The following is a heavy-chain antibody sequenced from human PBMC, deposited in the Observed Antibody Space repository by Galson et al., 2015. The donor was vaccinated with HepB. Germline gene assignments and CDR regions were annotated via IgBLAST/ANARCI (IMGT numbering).Heavy chain of an antibody. Sequence: SVKVSCKASGYTFTSYGISWVRQAPGQGLERMGWISAYNGNTNYAQKLQGRVTMTTDTSTSTAYMELRSLRSDDTAVYYCAREAPTLLWFGGGGYGMDVWGQGTTVTVSS. CDR2: ISAYNGNT. CDR1: GYTFTSYG. D-gene: IGHD3-10*01. CDR3: AREAPTLLWFGGGGYGMDV. J-gene: IGHJ6*02. V-gene: IGHV1-18*04.